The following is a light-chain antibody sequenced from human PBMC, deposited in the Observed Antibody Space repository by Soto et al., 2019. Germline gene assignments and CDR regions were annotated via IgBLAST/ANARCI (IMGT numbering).Light chain of an antibody. J-gene: IGKJ1*01. Sequence: DIQMTQSPSTLSASVGDRVTITCRASQSISSWLAGYQQKPGKAPKLLIYKASSLESGVQSRFSGSGSGTEFPLTINSLHHDDFANYYCQQYNSYSTFGQGTNVEI. CDR2: KAS. CDR3: QQYNSYST. V-gene: IGKV1-5*03. CDR1: QSISSW.